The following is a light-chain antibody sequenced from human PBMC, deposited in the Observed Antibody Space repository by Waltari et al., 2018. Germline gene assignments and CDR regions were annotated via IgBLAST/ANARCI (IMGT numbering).Light chain of an antibody. CDR1: QSVFSN. Sequence: EIVLTQSPATLSVSPGERATLSCRASQSVFSNVAWYQQKPGQAPRLLMYVASIRATGISARFRGSGSGTEFTLTISSVQSEDFAVYYCQQYNRWPPITFGQGTRLDIK. J-gene: IGKJ5*01. CDR3: QQYNRWPPIT. CDR2: VAS. V-gene: IGKV3-15*01.